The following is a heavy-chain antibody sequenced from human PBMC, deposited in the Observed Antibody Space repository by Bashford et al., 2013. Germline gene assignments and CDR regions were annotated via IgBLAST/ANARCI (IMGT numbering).Heavy chain of an antibody. CDR2: ISAYNGNT. CDR3: ARDTGDTYYYYGMDV. V-gene: IGHV1-18*01. J-gene: IGHJ6*02. Sequence: IVWVRQAPGQGLEWMGWISAYNGNTNYAQKLQGRVTMTTDTSTSTAYMELRSLRSDDTAVYYCARDTGDTYYYYGMDVWGQGTTVTVSS. D-gene: IGHD7-27*01.